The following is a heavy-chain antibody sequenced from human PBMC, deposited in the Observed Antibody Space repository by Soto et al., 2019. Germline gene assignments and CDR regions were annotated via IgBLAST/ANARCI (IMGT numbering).Heavy chain of an antibody. D-gene: IGHD4-17*01. Sequence: QITLKESGPTLVRPAQTLTLTCDFSGFSLSTYQMGVAWIRQPPGKALEWLALLYWDDDKRYSPSLKDRLAISKDTSNNQVVLTITNIDPGDSATYFCAHAGDYDLLTFDHWGPGTLVTVSS. V-gene: IGHV2-5*02. CDR3: AHAGDYDLLTFDH. J-gene: IGHJ4*01. CDR2: LYWDDDK. CDR1: GFSLSTYQMG.